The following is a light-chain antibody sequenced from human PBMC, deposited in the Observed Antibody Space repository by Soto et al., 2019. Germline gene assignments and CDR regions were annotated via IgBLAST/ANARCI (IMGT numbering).Light chain of an antibody. CDR1: SSDVGGYNY. J-gene: IGLJ1*01. V-gene: IGLV2-14*01. CDR3: SSYTSSSTDV. CDR2: EVS. Sequence: QSALTQAASVSGSPGQSITISCTGTSSDVGGYNYVSWYQQHPGKAPKLMIYEVSNRPSGVSNRFSGSKSGNTASLTISGLQAEDEADYYCSSYTSSSTDVFGTGTKVIVL.